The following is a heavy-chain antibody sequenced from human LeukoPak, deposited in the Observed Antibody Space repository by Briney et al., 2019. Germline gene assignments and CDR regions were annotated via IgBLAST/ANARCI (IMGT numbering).Heavy chain of an antibody. J-gene: IGHJ4*02. CDR1: GGTFSSYA. CDR3: ARADIRAIASSGWYGFDF. Sequence: SVKVSCKASGGTFSSYAISWVRQAPGQGLEWMGRIIPIFGTANYAQKFQGRVTITTDESTSTAYMELSSLRSDDTAVYYCARADIRAIASSGWYGFDFWGQGTLVTVSS. V-gene: IGHV1-69*05. D-gene: IGHD6-19*01. CDR2: IIPIFGTA.